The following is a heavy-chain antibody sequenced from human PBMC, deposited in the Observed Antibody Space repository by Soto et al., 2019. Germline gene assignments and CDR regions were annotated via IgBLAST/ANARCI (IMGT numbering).Heavy chain of an antibody. CDR2: INPNNAAT. Sequence: QVQLVQSGAEVKKPGASVKVSCKAPRYIFTAYFMHWVRQAPGQGLEWMGWINPNNAATHYGLSFQGRVSMTRATSISTAYMDLGSLTSADTAFYYCASHDPCARFDPWGQGTLVIVSS. J-gene: IGHJ5*02. CDR1: RYIFTAYF. V-gene: IGHV1-2*02. CDR3: ASHDPCARFDP. D-gene: IGHD1-1*01.